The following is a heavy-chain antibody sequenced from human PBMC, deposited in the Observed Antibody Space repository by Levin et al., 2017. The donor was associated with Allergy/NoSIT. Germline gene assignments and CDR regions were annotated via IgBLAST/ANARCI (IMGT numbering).Heavy chain of an antibody. CDR1: GGSISSTNYH. D-gene: IGHD2-2*01. CDR2: AYYSGSS. Sequence: SETLSLTCTVSGGSISSTNYHWGWIRQPPGTGLEWIGTAYYSGSSYYNPSLKSRVSISVDTSKNQFSLNLTSVTAADTAFYYCARQYCSSTSCHLRWFLSWGQGTLVTVSS. V-gene: IGHV4-39*01. J-gene: IGHJ5*02. CDR3: ARQYCSSTSCHLRWFLS.